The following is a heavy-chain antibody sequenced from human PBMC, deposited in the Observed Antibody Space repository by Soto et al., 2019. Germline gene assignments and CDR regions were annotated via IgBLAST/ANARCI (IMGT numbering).Heavy chain of an antibody. CDR1: GFTFSSYA. D-gene: IGHD6-13*01. CDR3: ARDIKAAAGTH. V-gene: IGHV3-30-3*01. J-gene: IGHJ4*02. Sequence: GGSLRLSCAASGFTFSSYAMHWVRQAPGKGLEWVAVISYDGSNKYYADSVKGRFTISRDNSKNTLYLQMNSLRAEDTAVYYCARDIKAAAGTHWGQGTLVTVSS. CDR2: ISYDGSNK.